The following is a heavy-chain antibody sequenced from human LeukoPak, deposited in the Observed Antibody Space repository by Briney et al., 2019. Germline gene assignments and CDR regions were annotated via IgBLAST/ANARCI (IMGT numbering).Heavy chain of an antibody. J-gene: IGHJ4*02. Sequence: SETLSLTCTVSGGSISSSTYYWGWIRQPPGKGLEWIGSIYYSGNTYYNPSLKSRVTISVDTSKNQFSLKLSSVTAADTAVYYCARGLAVVLVDYWGQGTLVTVSS. CDR3: ARGLAVVLVDY. CDR1: GGSISSSTYY. CDR2: IYYSGNT. V-gene: IGHV4-39*01. D-gene: IGHD6-19*01.